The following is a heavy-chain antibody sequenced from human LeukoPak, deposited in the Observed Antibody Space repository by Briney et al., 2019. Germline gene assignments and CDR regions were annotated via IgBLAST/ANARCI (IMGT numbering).Heavy chain of an antibody. J-gene: IGHJ4*02. CDR1: GGTFSSYA. CDR3: ARDLKFDY. CDR2: IIPILGIA. V-gene: IGHV1-69*04. Sequence: ASVEVSCKASGGTFSSYAISWVRQAPGQGLEWMGRIIPILGIANYAQKFQGRVTITADKSTSTAYMELSSLRSEDTAVYYCARDLKFDYWGQGTLVTVSS.